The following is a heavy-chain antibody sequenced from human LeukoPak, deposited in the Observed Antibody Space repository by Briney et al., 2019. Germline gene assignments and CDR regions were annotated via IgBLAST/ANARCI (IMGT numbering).Heavy chain of an antibody. Sequence: PSQTLSLTCTVSGGSISSGGYYWSWIRQPPGKGLEWIGYIYHSGSTYYNPSLKSRVTISVDRSKNQFSLKLSSVTAADTAVYYCARAPIANYPFDYWGQGTLVTVSS. V-gene: IGHV4-30-2*01. CDR3: ARAPIANYPFDY. J-gene: IGHJ4*02. CDR2: IYHSGST. CDR1: GGSISSGGYY. D-gene: IGHD1-7*01.